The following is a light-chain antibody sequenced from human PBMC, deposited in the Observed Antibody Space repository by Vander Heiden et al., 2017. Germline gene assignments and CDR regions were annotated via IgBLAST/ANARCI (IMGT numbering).Light chain of an antibody. J-gene: IGLJ3*02. Sequence: QSVLTQPPSVSGAPGQRVTISCTGSRSNIGAGYDVHWYQQLPGTAPKLLIYGNNDRPSGVPDRFSGSKSGTSASLAITGLQAEDEADYYCQSYDSSLSAVFGGGTKLTFL. V-gene: IGLV1-40*01. CDR1: RSNIGAGYD. CDR3: QSYDSSLSAV. CDR2: GNN.